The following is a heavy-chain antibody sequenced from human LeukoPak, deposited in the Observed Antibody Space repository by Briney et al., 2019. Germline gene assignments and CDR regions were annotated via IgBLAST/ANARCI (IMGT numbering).Heavy chain of an antibody. CDR3: ARHLLTTFDY. J-gene: IGHJ4*02. CDR1: GYTFTSND. CDR2: TNPNSGKT. Sequence: EASVKVSCNASGYTFTSNDINWVRQAPGQGPEWMGWTNPNSGKTGYAQKFQGRVTITRDTSTSTVYMELSSLRSEDTAVYYCARHLLTTFDYWGQGTLVTVSS. D-gene: IGHD4-11*01. V-gene: IGHV1-8*01.